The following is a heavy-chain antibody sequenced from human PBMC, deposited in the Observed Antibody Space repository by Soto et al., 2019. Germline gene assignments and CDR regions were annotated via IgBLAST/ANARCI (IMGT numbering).Heavy chain of an antibody. D-gene: IGHD3-22*01. Sequence: APVKVSCKAFGFIFNNYAVSWVRQAPGQGLEWMGWISANSGNTNYAQKLQGRVTMTTDTSTSTAYMELRSLRSDDTAVYYCATAGNYDSSGRDFWGQGTLVTV. CDR3: ATAGNYDSSGRDF. J-gene: IGHJ4*02. V-gene: IGHV1-18*04. CDR1: GFIFNNYA. CDR2: ISANSGNT.